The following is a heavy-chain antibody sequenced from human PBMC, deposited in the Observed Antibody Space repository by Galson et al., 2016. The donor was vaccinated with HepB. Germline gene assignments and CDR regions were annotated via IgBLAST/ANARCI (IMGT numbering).Heavy chain of an antibody. V-gene: IGHV2-5*02. D-gene: IGHD3-10*01. J-gene: IGHJ2*01. CDR3: AHWGEQIRGYWYFDL. Sequence: PALVKPTQTLTLTCTFSGFSLSSSGVGVGWIRQPPGKALEWLALIYWDDDKRYSPSLKSRPTITKDTSKNQVVLTMTNMDPVDTATYYCAHWGEQIRGYWYFDLWGRGTLVTVSS. CDR1: GFSLSSSGVG. CDR2: IYWDDDK.